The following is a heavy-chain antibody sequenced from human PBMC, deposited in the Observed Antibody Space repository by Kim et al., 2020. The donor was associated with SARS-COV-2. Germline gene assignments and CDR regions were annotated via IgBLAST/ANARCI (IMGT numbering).Heavy chain of an antibody. D-gene: IGHD3-10*01. CDR3: ARQSRRYSFGELLRWFDP. J-gene: IGHJ5*02. V-gene: IGHV4-39*01. CDR2: IYYSGST. Sequence: SETLSLTCTVSGGSISSSSYYWGWIRQPPGKGLEWIGSIYYSGSTYYNPSLKSRVTISVDTSKNQFSLKLSSVTAADTAVYYCARQSRRYSFGELLRWFDPWGQGTLVTVSS. CDR1: GGSISSSSYY.